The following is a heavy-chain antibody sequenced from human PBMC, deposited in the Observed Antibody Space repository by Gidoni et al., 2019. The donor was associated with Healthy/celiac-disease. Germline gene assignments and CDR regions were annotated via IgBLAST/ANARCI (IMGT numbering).Heavy chain of an antibody. J-gene: IGHJ4*02. D-gene: IGHD1-26*01. Sequence: QVPLVQSGAEVKKLGASVKASCKASGYTFTGYYMHWVRQAPGQGLEWMGWINPNSDGTNYAQKFQGRVTMTRNTSISTAYMGLSRQRTDDTAVYYCARAPVGSYSSDYWGQGTLVTVSS. V-gene: IGHV1-2*02. CDR2: INPNSDGT. CDR3: ARAPVGSYSSDY. CDR1: GYTFTGYY.